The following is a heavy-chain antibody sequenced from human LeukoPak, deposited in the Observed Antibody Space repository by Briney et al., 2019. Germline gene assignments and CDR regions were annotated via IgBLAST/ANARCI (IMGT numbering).Heavy chain of an antibody. V-gene: IGHV3-23*01. Sequence: GGSLRLSCAASGFTFSSFAMTWVRQAPGKGLEWVSTISASGGSTYYADSVKGRFTISRDNSKNTLYLQMNSLRAEDTAVYYCARDRGYSSFDYWGQGTLVTVSS. J-gene: IGHJ4*02. CDR2: ISASGGST. D-gene: IGHD6-19*01. CDR3: ARDRGYSSFDY. CDR1: GFTFSSFA.